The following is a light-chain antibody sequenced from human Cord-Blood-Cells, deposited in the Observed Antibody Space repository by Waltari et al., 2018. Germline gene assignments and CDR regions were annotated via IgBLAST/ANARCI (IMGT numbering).Light chain of an antibody. CDR1: SSDVGSYNL. V-gene: IGLV2-23*01. CDR3: CSYAGSSTLV. CDR2: RGS. Sequence: QSALTQPASVSGSPGQSITISCTGTSSDVGSYNLVSWYQQHPGKAPKLMIYRGSNRPSGVSNRFSGSKSGNTASLTISGLQAEDEADYYCCSYAGSSTLVFGGGTKLTVL. J-gene: IGLJ2*01.